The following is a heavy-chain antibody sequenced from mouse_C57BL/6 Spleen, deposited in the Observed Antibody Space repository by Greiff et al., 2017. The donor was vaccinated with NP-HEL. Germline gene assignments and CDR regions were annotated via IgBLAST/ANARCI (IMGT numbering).Heavy chain of an antibody. D-gene: IGHD6-1*01. CDR2: INPGSGGT. CDR1: GYAFTNYL. J-gene: IGHJ4*01. Sequence: QVQLKESGAELVRPGTSVKVSCKASGYAFTNYLIEWVKQRPGQGLEWIGVINPGSGGTNYNEKFKGKATLTADKSSSTAYMQLSSLTSEDSAVYFCARSSAAPRGDYWGQGTSVTVSS. CDR3: ARSSAAPRGDY. V-gene: IGHV1-54*01.